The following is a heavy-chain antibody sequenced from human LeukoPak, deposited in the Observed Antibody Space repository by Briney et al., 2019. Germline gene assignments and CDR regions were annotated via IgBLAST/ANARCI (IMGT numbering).Heavy chain of an antibody. CDR1: GFTFSSYA. V-gene: IGHV3-23*01. Sequence: GGSLRPSCAASGFTFSSYAMSWVRQAPGKGLEWVSSISGSGSGGSTYYADSVKGRFTISRDNSKNTLYLQMNSLIAEDTAVYYCAKSGYNRFDYWGQGTRVTVSS. CDR3: AKSGYNRFDY. CDR2: ISGSGSGGST. J-gene: IGHJ4*02. D-gene: IGHD5-24*01.